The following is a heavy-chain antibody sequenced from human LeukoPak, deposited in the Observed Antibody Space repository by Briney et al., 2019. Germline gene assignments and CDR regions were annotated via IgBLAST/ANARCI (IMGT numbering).Heavy chain of an antibody. J-gene: IGHJ3*02. D-gene: IGHD6-19*01. CDR3: AKDSGIAVAGTLRAFDI. CDR2: ISHDGSSK. Sequence: GRSLRLSCAASDFSFSRYAMHWVRQAPGKGLQWAAVISHDGSSKYYADSVKGRFTISRDNSKNTLYLQMNSLRAEDTAVYYCAKDSGIAVAGTLRAFDIWGQGTMVTVSS. CDR1: DFSFSRYA. V-gene: IGHV3-30-3*01.